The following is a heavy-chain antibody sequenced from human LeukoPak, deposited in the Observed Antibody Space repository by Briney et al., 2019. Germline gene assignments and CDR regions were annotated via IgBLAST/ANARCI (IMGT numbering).Heavy chain of an antibody. Sequence: GGPLRLSCAASGFTFSSHWLSWVRQAPGKGLEWVANIRQDGGEKNFLDSVKGRFTISRDNAMNSLYLQMNSLRAEDTAVYYCARDSPYFDYWGQGTLVTVSS. CDR2: IRQDGGEK. CDR1: GFTFSSHW. CDR3: ARDSPYFDY. V-gene: IGHV3-7*01. J-gene: IGHJ4*02.